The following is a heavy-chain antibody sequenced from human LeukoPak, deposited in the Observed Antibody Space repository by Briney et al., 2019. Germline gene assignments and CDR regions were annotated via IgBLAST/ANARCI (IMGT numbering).Heavy chain of an antibody. J-gene: IGHJ4*02. CDR3: ARAMVRGVITSFDY. Sequence: SVKVSCKASGGTYSSYAISWVRQAPGQGLEWMGRIIPIFGTANYAQKFQGRVTITTDESTSTAYMELSSLRSEDTAVYYCARAMVRGVITSFDYWGQGTLVTVSS. D-gene: IGHD3-10*01. CDR1: GGTYSSYA. CDR2: IIPIFGTA. V-gene: IGHV1-69*05.